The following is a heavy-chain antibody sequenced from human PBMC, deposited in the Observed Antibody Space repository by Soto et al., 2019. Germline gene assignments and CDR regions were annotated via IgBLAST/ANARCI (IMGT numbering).Heavy chain of an antibody. CDR3: ALNTYYDFWSGSDDYYYYGMDV. V-gene: IGHV1-18*01. Sequence: QVQLVQSGAEVKKPGASVKVSCKASGYTFTSYGISWVRQAPGQGLEWMGWISAYNGNTNYAQKLQGRVTMTTDTSTRTAYMELRSLRSDDTAVYYCALNTYYDFWSGSDDYYYYGMDVWGQGTTVTVSS. CDR2: ISAYNGNT. J-gene: IGHJ6*02. D-gene: IGHD3-3*01. CDR1: GYTFTSYG.